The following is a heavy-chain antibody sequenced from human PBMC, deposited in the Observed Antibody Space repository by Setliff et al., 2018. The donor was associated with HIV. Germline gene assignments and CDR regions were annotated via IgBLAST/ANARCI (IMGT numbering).Heavy chain of an antibody. Sequence: SETLSLTCTVSGGSISNSRYYWSWIRQPPGKGLEWIGSIYYSGSTYYNPSLKSRVTISVDTSKNQFSLKLSSVTAADAAVYYCASRVYYYDSNKVLREEGFDPWGQGTLVTVSS. CDR2: IYYSGST. V-gene: IGHV4-39*01. D-gene: IGHD3-22*01. J-gene: IGHJ5*02. CDR3: ASRVYYYDSNKVLREEGFDP. CDR1: GGSISNSRYY.